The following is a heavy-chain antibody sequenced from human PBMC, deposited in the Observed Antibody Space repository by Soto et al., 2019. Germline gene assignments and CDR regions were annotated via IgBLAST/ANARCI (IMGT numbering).Heavy chain of an antibody. V-gene: IGHV3-15*07. CDR2: IKSKTDGGTT. D-gene: IGHD2-15*01. Sequence: AGGSLRLSCAASGFTFSNAWMNWVRQAPGKGLEWVGRIKSKTDGGTTDYAAPVKGRFTISRDDSKNTLYLQMNSLKTEDTAVYYCTTVYCSGGSCYSGGYYYYYGMDVWGQGTTVTVSS. J-gene: IGHJ6*02. CDR1: GFTFSNAW. CDR3: TTVYCSGGSCYSGGYYYYYGMDV.